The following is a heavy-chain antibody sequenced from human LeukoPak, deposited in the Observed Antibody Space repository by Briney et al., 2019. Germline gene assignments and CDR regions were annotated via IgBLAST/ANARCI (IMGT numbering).Heavy chain of an antibody. V-gene: IGHV4-34*01. CDR3: ARRGILPYYYDSSGYFCN. Sequence: SETLSLTCAVYGGSFSGYYWSWIRQPPGKGLEWIGEINHSGSTNYNPSLKSRATISVDTSKNQFSLKLSSVTAADTAVYYCARRGILPYYYDSSGYFCNWGQGTLVTVSS. J-gene: IGHJ4*02. D-gene: IGHD3-22*01. CDR1: GGSFSGYY. CDR2: INHSGST.